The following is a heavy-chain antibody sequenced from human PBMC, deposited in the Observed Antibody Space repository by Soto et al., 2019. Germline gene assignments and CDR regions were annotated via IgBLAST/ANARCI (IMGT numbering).Heavy chain of an antibody. J-gene: IGHJ6*02. CDR2: INHSGST. CDR1: GGSFSGYY. Sequence: QVQLQQWGAGLLKPSETLSLTCAVYGGSFSGYYWSWIRHPPGKGLEWIGEINHSGSTNYNPSLKRRVTISVDTSKNQFSLQLSSVTAADTAVYYCARGIAARLYSYYGMDVWGQGTTVTVSS. CDR3: ARGIAARLYSYYGMDV. D-gene: IGHD6-6*01. V-gene: IGHV4-34*01.